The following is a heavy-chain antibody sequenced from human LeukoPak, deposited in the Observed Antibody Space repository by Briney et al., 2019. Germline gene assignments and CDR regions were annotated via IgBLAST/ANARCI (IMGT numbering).Heavy chain of an antibody. D-gene: IGHD1-26*01. J-gene: IGHJ4*02. CDR2: INPNSGGT. CDR3: ARTSGSYLPFDY. V-gene: IGHV1-2*02. Sequence: GSSVKVSCKASGGTFSSYAISWVRQAPGQGLEWMGWINPNSGGTNYAQKFQGRVTMTRDTSISTAYMELSRLRSDDTAVYYCARTSGSYLPFDYWGQGTLVTVSS. CDR1: GGTFSSYA.